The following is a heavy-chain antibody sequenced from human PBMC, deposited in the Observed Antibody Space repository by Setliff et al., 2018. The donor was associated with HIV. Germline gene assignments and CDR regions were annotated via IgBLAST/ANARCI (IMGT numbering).Heavy chain of an antibody. CDR3: TLTHVGAQTHVGIPMIDNF. CDR2: IDHEGTT. D-gene: IGHD3-16*02. J-gene: IGHJ4*02. CDR1: EGSFSNYY. Sequence: SETLSPTSAVFEGSFSNYYWSWVRQPPGKGLEFIAEIDHEGTTNYNPSLKSRATISVDTSKNHLSLKLTSMTAADTGVYFCTLTHVGAQTHVGIPMIDNFWGQGTLVTVSS. V-gene: IGHV4-34*01.